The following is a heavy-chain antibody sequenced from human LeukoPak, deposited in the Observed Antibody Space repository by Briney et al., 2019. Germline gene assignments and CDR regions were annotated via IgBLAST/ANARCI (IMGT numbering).Heavy chain of an antibody. Sequence: GASVKVSRKASGGTFSSYAISWVRQAPGQGLEWMGGIIPIFGTANYAQKFQGRVTITTDESTSTAYMELSSLRSEDTAVYYCAREAVGYAFDIWGQGTMVTVSS. CDR2: IIPIFGTA. V-gene: IGHV1-69*05. CDR3: AREAVGYAFDI. J-gene: IGHJ3*02. CDR1: GGTFSSYA.